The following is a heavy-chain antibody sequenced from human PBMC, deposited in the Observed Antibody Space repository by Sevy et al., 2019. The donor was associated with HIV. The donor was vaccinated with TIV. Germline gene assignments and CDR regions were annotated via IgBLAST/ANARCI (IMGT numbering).Heavy chain of an antibody. Sequence: GGSLRLSCEASGFTFNNFPIHWVRQAPGKGLEWVAVVSFDGGSKYYADSVRGRFAVSRDNSKNTVYLQLNSLRAEDTAVYYCVRERARSITFDIWGQGTLVTVSS. V-gene: IGHV3-30*09. J-gene: IGHJ3*02. CDR1: GFTFNNFP. D-gene: IGHD3-16*01. CDR3: VRERARSITFDI. CDR2: VSFDGGSK.